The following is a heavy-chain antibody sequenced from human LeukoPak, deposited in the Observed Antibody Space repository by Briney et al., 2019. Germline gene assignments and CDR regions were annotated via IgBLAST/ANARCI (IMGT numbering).Heavy chain of an antibody. D-gene: IGHD4-17*01. CDR2: IYYSGRT. CDR1: GGSISSYY. Sequence: PETLFLTCTVPGGSISSYYWTWIRQPPGRGLEWIGYIYYSGRTNYNPSLKSRVTISVDTSKNQFSLKLSSVTAADTAVYYCARVGPGDYFDYWGQGTLVTVSS. V-gene: IGHV4-59*01. CDR3: ARVGPGDYFDY. J-gene: IGHJ4*02.